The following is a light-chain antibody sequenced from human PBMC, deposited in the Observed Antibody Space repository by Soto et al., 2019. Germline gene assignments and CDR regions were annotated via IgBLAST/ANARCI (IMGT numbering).Light chain of an antibody. CDR3: QRYGSSPWT. CDR1: QSVSSSY. Sequence: EIVLTQSPGTLSLSPGERATLSCRASQSVSSSYLAWYQQKPGQAPRLLIYGAFSRATGIPARFSGSGSGTDFTLTISRLEPEDFAVFYCQRYGSSPWTSGQGTTVEFK. V-gene: IGKV3-20*01. CDR2: GAF. J-gene: IGKJ1*01.